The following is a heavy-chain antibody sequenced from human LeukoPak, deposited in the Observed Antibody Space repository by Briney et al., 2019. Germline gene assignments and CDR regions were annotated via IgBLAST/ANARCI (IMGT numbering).Heavy chain of an antibody. CDR1: GFTFSSYW. CDR3: ARHYSSSWFGY. Sequence: GGSLRLSCAASGFTFSSYWMSWVRQAPGKGLEWVANIKKDGSEKYYVDSVKGRFTISRDNAKNSLYLQMNSLRVEDTAVYYCARHYSSSWFGYWGQGTPVTVSS. D-gene: IGHD6-13*01. J-gene: IGHJ4*02. CDR2: IKKDGSEK. V-gene: IGHV3-7*01.